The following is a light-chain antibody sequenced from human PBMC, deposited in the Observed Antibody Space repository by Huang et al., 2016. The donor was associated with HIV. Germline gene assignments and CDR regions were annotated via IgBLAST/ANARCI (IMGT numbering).Light chain of an antibody. Sequence: EVVMTQSLAILSVSPGERATLSCRASQSVTSNLAWYQHKTGQAPRLLIYSASTRATGIPARFSGSGSGTEFTLTISSLQSGGFAVYYCQHYNNWPWWTFGQGTKVEIK. J-gene: IGKJ1*01. V-gene: IGKV3-15*01. CDR2: SAS. CDR1: QSVTSN. CDR3: QHYNNWPWWT.